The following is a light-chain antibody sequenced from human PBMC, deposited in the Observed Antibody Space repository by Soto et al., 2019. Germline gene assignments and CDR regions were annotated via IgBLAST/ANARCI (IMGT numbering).Light chain of an antibody. Sequence: QSVLTQPPSASGSPGQSVTISCTGTSSDVGGNNYVSWYQQHPGQDPKLMIHEVSKRPSGVPDRFSGSKSGNTASLTVSGLQAEDEADYYCSSYAGRNDFGVFGGGTTLTVL. J-gene: IGLJ2*01. V-gene: IGLV2-8*01. CDR2: EVS. CDR1: SSDVGGNNY. CDR3: SSYAGRNDFGV.